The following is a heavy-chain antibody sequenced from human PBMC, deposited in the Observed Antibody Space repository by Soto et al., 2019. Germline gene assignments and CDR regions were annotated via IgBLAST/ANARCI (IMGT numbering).Heavy chain of an antibody. J-gene: IGHJ6*04. V-gene: IGHV3-49*03. D-gene: IGHD2-15*01. CDR1: GFTFGDYA. CDR3: TRVDALAANPFYSMDV. CDR2: IRSKDDGETK. Sequence: GGTLRLSCTASGFTFGDYAMSWFRQAPGKWLEWVGFIRSKDDGETKEYAATVQGRLTISRDDNKSIAYLKMISMKNKHQAVYYCTRVDALAANPFYSMDVWGKGTRV.